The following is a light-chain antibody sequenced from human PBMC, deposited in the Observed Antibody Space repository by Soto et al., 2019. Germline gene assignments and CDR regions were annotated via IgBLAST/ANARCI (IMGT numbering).Light chain of an antibody. CDR3: SSFTTTSTRV. V-gene: IGLV2-14*01. CDR1: SNDVGTYDS. Sequence: QSALTQPASVSGSPGQSITISCTGTSNDVGTYDSVSWYLQHPGKAPKLMIYEVSNRPSGVSNRFSGAKSGNRASLTSSGLQAEDEADYCCSSFTTTSTRVFGGGTKLTVL. J-gene: IGLJ3*02. CDR2: EVS.